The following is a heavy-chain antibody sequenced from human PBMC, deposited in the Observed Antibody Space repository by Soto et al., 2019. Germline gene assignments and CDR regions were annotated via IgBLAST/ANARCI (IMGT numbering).Heavy chain of an antibody. Sequence: PSETLSLTCTVSGGSISSGAHYWGWIRQPPGKGLEWIGTIYYSGSTYYNPSLKSRLTISVDTSKNQFSLKLTSVTAADTAVYYCARPEHYYDFDPWGQGTLVTVSS. J-gene: IGHJ5*02. V-gene: IGHV4-39*01. CDR1: GGSISSGAHY. CDR3: ARPEHYYDFDP. D-gene: IGHD3-22*01. CDR2: IYYSGST.